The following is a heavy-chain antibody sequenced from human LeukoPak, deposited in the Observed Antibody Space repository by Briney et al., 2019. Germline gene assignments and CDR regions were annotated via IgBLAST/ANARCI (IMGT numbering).Heavy chain of an antibody. CDR2: IYYSGST. Sequence: SETLSLTCTVSGGSISSGGYYWSWIRQHPGTGLEWIGYIYYSGSTYYNPSLKSRVTISVDTSKNQFSLKLSSVTAADTAVYYCAAYYYDSSGYLGFQSEWGQGTLVTVSS. D-gene: IGHD3-22*01. V-gene: IGHV4-31*03. CDR1: GGSISSGGYY. CDR3: AAYYYDSSGYLGFQSE. J-gene: IGHJ4*02.